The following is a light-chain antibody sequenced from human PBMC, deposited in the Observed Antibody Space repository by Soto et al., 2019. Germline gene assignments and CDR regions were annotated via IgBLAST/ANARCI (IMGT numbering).Light chain of an antibody. CDR1: QSVSSSY. CDR3: QQYGSSPLWT. Sequence: EIVLTQSPGTLSLSPGERATLSCRASQSVSSSYLAWYQQKPAQAPRLLIYGAFSRATGIPDRFSGSGSGTDFTLTISRLEPEDFAVYYCQQYGSSPLWTFGQGTKGEIK. CDR2: GAF. V-gene: IGKV3-20*01. J-gene: IGKJ1*01.